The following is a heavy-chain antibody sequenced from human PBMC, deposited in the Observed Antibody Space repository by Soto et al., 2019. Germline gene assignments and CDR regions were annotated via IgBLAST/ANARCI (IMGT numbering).Heavy chain of an antibody. CDR1: GYTFTSYG. D-gene: IGHD3-10*02. V-gene: IGHV1-18*01. CDR3: ARERGLTASTLFGY. Sequence: ASVKVSCKASGYTFTSYGINWVRQAPGQGLGWMGRVSTYNGNTKYAQKFQGRVTMTTDTSTSTVYMHLRSLRSDDTAVYYCARERGLTASTLFGYWGQGTVVTVSS. CDR2: VSTYNGNT. J-gene: IGHJ4*02.